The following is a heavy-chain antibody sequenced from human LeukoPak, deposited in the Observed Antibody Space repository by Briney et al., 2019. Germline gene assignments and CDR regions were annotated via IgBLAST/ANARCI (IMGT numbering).Heavy chain of an antibody. Sequence: GGSLRLSCAASGFTFSDYCMSWIRQAPGKGLEWVAYISSSGSTIYYADSVKGRFTISRDNAKNSLYLQMNSLRAEDTAVYYCARVALSPFLYCRCGSCNGVFCDYWGQGTLVTVSS. CDR3: ARVALSPFLYCRCGSCNGVFCDY. J-gene: IGHJ4*02. CDR1: GFTFSDYC. D-gene: IGHD2-15*01. V-gene: IGHV3-11*01. CDR2: ISSSGSTI.